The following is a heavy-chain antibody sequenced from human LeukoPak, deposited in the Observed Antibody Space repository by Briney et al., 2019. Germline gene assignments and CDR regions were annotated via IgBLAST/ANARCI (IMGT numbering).Heavy chain of an antibody. Sequence: GGSLRLSCAASGFTSFSNYWIHWVRQAPGKGLVWVSRIKGDGSGTIYADSVKGRFTNSRDNARNTVYLQMNSLRVEDTAVYYCARDRNYQLSPPWGQGTLVTVSS. J-gene: IGHJ4*02. D-gene: IGHD2-2*01. CDR1: GFTSFSNYW. V-gene: IGHV3-74*01. CDR3: ARDRNYQLSPP. CDR2: IKGDGSGT.